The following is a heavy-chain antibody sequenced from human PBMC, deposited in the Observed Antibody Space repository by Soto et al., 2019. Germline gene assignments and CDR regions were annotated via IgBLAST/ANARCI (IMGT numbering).Heavy chain of an antibody. CDR1: GFTVSSNY. Sequence: GGSLRLSCAASGFTVSSNYMSWVRQAPGKGLEWVSVIYSGGSTYYADSVKGRFTISRDNSKNTLYLQMNSLRAEDTAVYYCARAYSSSLFIYYYYMDVWGKGTTVTVSS. CDR3: ARAYSSSLFIYYYYMDV. V-gene: IGHV3-66*01. CDR2: IYSGGST. D-gene: IGHD6-6*01. J-gene: IGHJ6*03.